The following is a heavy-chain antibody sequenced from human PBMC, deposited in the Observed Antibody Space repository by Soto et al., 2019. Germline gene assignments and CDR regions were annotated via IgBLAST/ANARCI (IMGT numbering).Heavy chain of an antibody. CDR1: GFTFSSYS. CDR3: ARVETEGRPDYDLLTGSPGILVL. D-gene: IGHD3-9*01. V-gene: IGHV3-21*01. J-gene: IGHJ4*02. Sequence: GGSLRLSCAASGFTFSSYSMNWVRQAPGKGLEWVSSISSSSSYIYYADSVKGRFTISRDNAKNSLYLQMNSLRAEDTAVYYCARVETEGRPDYDLLTGSPGILVLWGKGTLVTVS. CDR2: ISSSSSYI.